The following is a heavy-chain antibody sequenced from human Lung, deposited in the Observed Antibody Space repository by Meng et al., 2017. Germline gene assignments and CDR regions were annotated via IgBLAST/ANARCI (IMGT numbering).Heavy chain of an antibody. D-gene: IGHD4-11*01. Sequence: QVQLAQWGETLVQPAEALSPTCVVSVGSFTNSYWSSILQPPGKGLEWIGEIIHSANTTYNSSRQSRATTSVYTSQNNLSLRLISVAAADSAVYYCARGPTTMAHDFDYWGQGTLVTVSS. J-gene: IGHJ4*02. CDR2: IIHSANT. CDR3: ARGPTTMAHDFDY. CDR1: VGSFTNSY. V-gene: IGHV4-34*01.